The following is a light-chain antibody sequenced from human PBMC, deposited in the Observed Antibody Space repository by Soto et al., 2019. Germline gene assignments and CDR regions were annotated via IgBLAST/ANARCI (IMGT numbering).Light chain of an antibody. CDR2: DTF. Sequence: EIVLTQSPATLSLSPGARATLSCRASQSVSSYLAWYQQKPGQAPRLLIYDTFNRATAIPARFSGSGSGTDFTLTISSLEPDDFAVYYCQQRTNWPYTFGQGTKLEIK. V-gene: IGKV3-11*01. CDR3: QQRTNWPYT. J-gene: IGKJ2*01. CDR1: QSVSSY.